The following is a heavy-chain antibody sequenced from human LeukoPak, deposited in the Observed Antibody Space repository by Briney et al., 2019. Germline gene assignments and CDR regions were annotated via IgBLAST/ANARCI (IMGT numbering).Heavy chain of an antibody. CDR3: AREGHYYASGSGAFDI. Sequence: QPSETLSLTCTVSRGSISTYYWNWIRQPPGKGLEWIGYIYYTGTTDYNPSLKSRVTMSVDASKNQFSLKLTSVTTADTAVYYCAREGHYYASGSGAFDIWGQGTAITVSS. V-gene: IGHV4-59*01. CDR1: RGSISTYY. D-gene: IGHD3-10*01. CDR2: IYYTGTT. J-gene: IGHJ3*02.